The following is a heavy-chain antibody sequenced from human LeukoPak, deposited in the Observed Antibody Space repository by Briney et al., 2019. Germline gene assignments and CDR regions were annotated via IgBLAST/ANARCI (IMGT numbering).Heavy chain of an antibody. CDR1: GFTFTSSA. J-gene: IGHJ4*02. V-gene: IGHV1-58*02. Sequence: SVKVSCKASGFTFTSSAMQWVRQARGQRLEWIGWIVVGSGNTNYAQKFQERVTITRDMSTSTAYMELSSLRSEDTAVYYCAAAPGFNDGSGSTADYWGQGTLVTVSS. CDR3: AAAPGFNDGSGSTADY. D-gene: IGHD3-10*01. CDR2: IVVGSGNT.